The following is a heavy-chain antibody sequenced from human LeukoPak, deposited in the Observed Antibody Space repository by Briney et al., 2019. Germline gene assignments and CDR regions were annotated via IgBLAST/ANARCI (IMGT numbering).Heavy chain of an antibody. V-gene: IGHV3-23*01. J-gene: IGHJ4*02. Sequence: PGGSLRLSCAASGFTFSSYAMSWVRQAPGKGLEWVSAISGSGGSTYYADSVKGRFAISRDNSKNTLYLQMNSLRAEDTAVYYCAKFGPHYLDWSSYYFDYWGQGTLVTVSS. CDR1: GFTFSSYA. D-gene: IGHD3-9*01. CDR3: AKFGPHYLDWSSYYFDY. CDR2: ISGSGGST.